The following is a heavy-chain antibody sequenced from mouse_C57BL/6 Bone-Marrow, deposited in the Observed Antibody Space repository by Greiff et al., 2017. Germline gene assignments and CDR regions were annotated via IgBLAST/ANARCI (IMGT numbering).Heavy chain of an antibody. D-gene: IGHD2-4*01. V-gene: IGHV1-76*01. CDR1: GYTFTDSY. CDR3: AIYDYVWYFDV. J-gene: IGHJ1*03. CDR2: IYPGSGNT. Sequence: VPLQQSGAELVRPGASVKLSCKASGYTFTDSYINWVKQRPGQGLEWIARIYPGSGNTYSNEKFKGKATLTAEKSSSTAYMQLSSLTSEDSAVYFCAIYDYVWYFDVWGTGTTVTVSS.